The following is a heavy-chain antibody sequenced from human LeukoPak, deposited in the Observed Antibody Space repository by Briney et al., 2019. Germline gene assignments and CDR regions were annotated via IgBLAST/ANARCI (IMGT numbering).Heavy chain of an antibody. CDR1: EYTFTAYY. V-gene: IGHV1-2*02. D-gene: IGHD2-15*01. Sequence: ASVKVSCKASEYTFTAYYMHWLRQAPGQGLEWMGWINPNSGDTNYAQKFQGRVTMTRDTSISTAYMELSRLGSDDTAVYYCARDRPLFPNTGVVVTATLFLPDYWGQGTLVTVSS. CDR2: INPNSGDT. J-gene: IGHJ4*02. CDR3: ARDRPLFPNTGVVVTATLFLPDY.